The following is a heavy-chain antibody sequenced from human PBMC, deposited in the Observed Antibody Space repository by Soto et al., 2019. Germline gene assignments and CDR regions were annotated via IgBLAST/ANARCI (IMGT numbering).Heavy chain of an antibody. CDR3: ARDTPSGLLGNWFDP. J-gene: IGHJ5*02. CDR2: IIPILGIA. D-gene: IGHD3-3*01. Sequence: QVQLVQSGAEVKKPGSSVKVSCKASGGTFSSYTISWVRQAPGQGLEWMGRIIPILGIANYAQKFQGRVTITADKATSTAYMELSSLRSEDTAVYYCARDTPSGLLGNWFDPWGQGTLVTVSS. V-gene: IGHV1-69*08. CDR1: GGTFSSYT.